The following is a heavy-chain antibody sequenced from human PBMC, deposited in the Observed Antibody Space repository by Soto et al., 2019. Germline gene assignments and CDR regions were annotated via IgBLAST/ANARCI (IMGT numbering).Heavy chain of an antibody. V-gene: IGHV1-69*01. Sequence: QVQLVQSGAEVKKPGSSVKVSCTASGGTFSSYAISWVRQAPGQGLEWMGGIIPIFGTANYAQKFQGRVTITADESTSTAYMELSSLRSEDTAVYYCARVGDSSSWYDYYGMDVWGQGTTVTVSS. D-gene: IGHD6-13*01. J-gene: IGHJ6*02. CDR3: ARVGDSSSWYDYYGMDV. CDR2: IIPIFGTA. CDR1: GGTFSSYA.